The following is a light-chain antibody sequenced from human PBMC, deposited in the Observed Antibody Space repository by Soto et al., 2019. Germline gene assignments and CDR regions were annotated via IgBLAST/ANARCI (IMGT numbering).Light chain of an antibody. CDR1: QSVRNN. J-gene: IGKJ1*01. CDR2: AAS. Sequence: EIVMTQSPATLSVSPGERATLSCRASQSVRNNLAWYQQKPGLAPRLLISAASTRATGIPARFSGNGSETEFTLTIDSLQSEDYALYYCQQYNMWPPWTFGQGTKVEVK. CDR3: QQYNMWPPWT. V-gene: IGKV3-15*01.